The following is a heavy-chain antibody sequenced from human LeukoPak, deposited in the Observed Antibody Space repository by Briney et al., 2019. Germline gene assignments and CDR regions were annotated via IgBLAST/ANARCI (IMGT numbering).Heavy chain of an antibody. V-gene: IGHV3-30*18. D-gene: IGHD1-20*01. J-gene: IGHJ4*02. Sequence: PGGSLRLSCAASGFTFSSYGMHWARQAPGKGLEWVAVISYDGSNKYYADSVKGRFTISRDNSKNTLYLQMNSLRAKDTAVYYCAKDRGRITGTSIDYWGQGTLVTVSS. CDR1: GFTFSSYG. CDR3: AKDRGRITGTSIDY. CDR2: ISYDGSNK.